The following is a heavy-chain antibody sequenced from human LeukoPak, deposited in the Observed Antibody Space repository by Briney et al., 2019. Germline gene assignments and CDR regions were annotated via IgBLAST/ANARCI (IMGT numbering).Heavy chain of an antibody. CDR3: ARAGVVVVLDAFDI. V-gene: IGHV3-66*01. CDR1: GFTVSSNY. J-gene: IGHJ3*02. Sequence: PGGSLRLSCAASGFTVSSNYMSWVRQAPGKGLEWVSVIYSGGSTYYADSVKGRFTISRDNSKNTLYLQMNSLRAEDTAVYYCARAGVVVVLDAFDIWGQGTMVTVSS. CDR2: IYSGGST. D-gene: IGHD3-22*01.